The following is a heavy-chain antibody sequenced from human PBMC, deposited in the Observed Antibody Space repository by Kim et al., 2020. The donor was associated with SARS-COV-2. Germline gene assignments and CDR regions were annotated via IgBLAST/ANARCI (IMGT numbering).Heavy chain of an antibody. CDR1: GFTFSSYS. CDR3: ARVLTSGWSYFDY. J-gene: IGHJ4*02. V-gene: IGHV3-21*04. D-gene: IGHD6-19*01. Sequence: GGSLRLSCAASGFTFSSYSMNWVRQAPGKGLEWISSISSSSSYIYSADSVKGRFTISRDNARASLYLQMNSLRAEDTAGDYCARVLTSGWSYFDYWGQGTLVTVSS. CDR2: ISSSSSYI.